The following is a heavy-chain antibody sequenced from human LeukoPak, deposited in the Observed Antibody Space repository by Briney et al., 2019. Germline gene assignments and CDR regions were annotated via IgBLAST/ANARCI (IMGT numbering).Heavy chain of an antibody. D-gene: IGHD2-15*01. CDR3: AKMAVVAATQTCDY. Sequence: GGSLRLSCAASGFTFSSYWMHWVRQAPGKGLVWVSRINSDGSSTSYADSVKGRFTISRDNAKNTLYLQMNSLRAEDTAVYYCAKMAVVAATQTCDYWGQGTLVTVSS. CDR1: GFTFSSYW. V-gene: IGHV3-74*01. J-gene: IGHJ4*02. CDR2: INSDGSST.